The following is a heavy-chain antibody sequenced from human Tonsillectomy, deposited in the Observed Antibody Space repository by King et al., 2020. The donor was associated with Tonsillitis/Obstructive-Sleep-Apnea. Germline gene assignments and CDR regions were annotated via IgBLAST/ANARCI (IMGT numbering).Heavy chain of an antibody. CDR3: ARDGIFGVQQYPGWFDP. D-gene: IGHD3-3*01. CDR2: ISSSSSTI. Sequence: VQLVESGGGLVQPGGSLRLSCAASGFTFSSDSMNWVRQAPGKGLEWVSYISSSSSTIYYADSVEGRFTISRDNAKNSLYLQMNSLRDEDTAVYYCARDGIFGVQQYPGWFDPWGQGTLVTVSS. V-gene: IGHV3-48*02. CDR1: GFTFSSDS. J-gene: IGHJ5*02.